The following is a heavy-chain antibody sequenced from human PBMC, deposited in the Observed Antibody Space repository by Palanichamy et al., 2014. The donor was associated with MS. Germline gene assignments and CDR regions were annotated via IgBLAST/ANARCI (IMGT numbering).Heavy chain of an antibody. CDR1: GFTFSSYG. J-gene: IGHJ4*02. D-gene: IGHD4-17*01. V-gene: IGHV3-33*08. CDR3: ARDGPTGLRSLDY. CDR2: IWYDGSNK. Sequence: QVQLVESGGGVVQPGRSLRLSCAASGFTFSSYGMHWVRQAPGKGLEWVAVIWYDGSNKYYADSVKGRFTISRDNSKNTLYLQMNSLRAEDTAVYYCARDGPTGLRSLDYWGQGTLVTASS.